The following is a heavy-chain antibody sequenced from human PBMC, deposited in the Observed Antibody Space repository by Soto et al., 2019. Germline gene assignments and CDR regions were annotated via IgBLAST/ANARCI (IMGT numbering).Heavy chain of an antibody. CDR1: GDSINRAIW. J-gene: IGHJ4*02. CDR2: VYHNGNT. V-gene: IGHV4-4*02. CDR3: ARRGGDYQDWKVNYFDF. Sequence: SETLSLSCNVFGDSINRAIWWSWVRQPPGKALEWIGEVYHNGNTNYNPSLDSRVTVSVDKSKNQFSLTLNSVTAADTAVYYCARRGGDYQDWKVNYFDFWGQGLLVTVSS. D-gene: IGHD1-1*01.